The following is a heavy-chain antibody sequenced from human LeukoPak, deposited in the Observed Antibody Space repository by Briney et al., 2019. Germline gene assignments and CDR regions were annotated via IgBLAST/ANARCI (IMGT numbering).Heavy chain of an antibody. CDR1: GFTVSSNY. Sequence: GGSLRLSCAASGFTVSSNYMTWVRQAPGKGLEWVSVIYRSGSIYYADAVEGRFTISRDNSENTLYLQMNSLRAEDTAVYYRARRGSDSRAFDIWGQGTMVTVSS. CDR2: IYRSGSI. J-gene: IGHJ3*02. CDR3: ARRGSDSRAFDI. D-gene: IGHD2-21*01. V-gene: IGHV3-53*01.